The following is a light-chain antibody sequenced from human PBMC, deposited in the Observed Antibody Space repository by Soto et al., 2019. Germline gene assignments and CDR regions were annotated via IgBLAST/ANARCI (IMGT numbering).Light chain of an antibody. V-gene: IGLV1-40*01. J-gene: IGLJ3*02. CDR1: ASSIAARYD. CDR2: GNN. Sequence: QSVLTPPPSVSGAPGQRVTISCTGTASSIAARYDVHWYQQIPGKAPKLLIYGNNNRPSGVPDRFSASKSGISASLAITGLQADDEADYYCQSYDNSLNEWVFGGGTKVTVL. CDR3: QSYDNSLNEWV.